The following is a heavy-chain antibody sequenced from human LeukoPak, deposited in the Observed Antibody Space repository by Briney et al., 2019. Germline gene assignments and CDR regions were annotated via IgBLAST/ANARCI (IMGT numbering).Heavy chain of an antibody. CDR3: ARGPRFVSPYSSGVDFDY. CDR1: GYTFTGYY. Sequence: ASVKVSCKASGYTFTGYYMHWVRQAPGQGLEWMGWINPNSGGTNYAQKFQGRVTMTRDTSISTAYMELSRLRSDDTAVYYCARGPRFVSPYSSGVDFDYWGQGTLVTVSS. CDR2: INPNSGGT. D-gene: IGHD6-19*01. V-gene: IGHV1-2*02. J-gene: IGHJ4*02.